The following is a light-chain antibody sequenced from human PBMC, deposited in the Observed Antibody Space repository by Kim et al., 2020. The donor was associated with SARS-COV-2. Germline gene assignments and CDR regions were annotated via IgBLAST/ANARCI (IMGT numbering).Light chain of an antibody. CDR3: QAFDLSLSSYV. CDR2: NG. CDR1: NSTIGAGYD. V-gene: IGLV1-40*01. J-gene: IGLJ1*01. Sequence: GQTVSLSCARGNSTIGAGYDVHWYQQLPGTVPTVLIYNGHRPSGVPDRFSGSTSGPSASLTIAGLQGEDEADYYCQAFDLSLSSYVFGTGTKVTV.